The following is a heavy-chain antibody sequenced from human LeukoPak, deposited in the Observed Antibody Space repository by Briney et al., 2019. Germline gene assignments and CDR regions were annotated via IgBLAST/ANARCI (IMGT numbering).Heavy chain of an antibody. V-gene: IGHV4-34*01. Sequence: PSETLSLTCAVYGGSFSGYYWSGIRQPPGEGLEWSGEINHSGSTNYNPSLKSRVTISVDTSKNQFSLKLSSVTAADTAVYYCARSGVAVAGGNWFDPWGQGTLVTVSS. CDR3: ARSGVAVAGGNWFDP. D-gene: IGHD6-19*01. J-gene: IGHJ5*02. CDR2: INHSGST. CDR1: GGSFSGYY.